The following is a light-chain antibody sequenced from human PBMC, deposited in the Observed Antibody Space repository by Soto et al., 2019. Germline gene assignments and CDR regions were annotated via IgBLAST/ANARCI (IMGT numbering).Light chain of an antibody. Sequence: EIVLTQSPGTLSLSPGERATLSCRTSRNVSSNYLAWYHQKAGLAPRLLIFGASARSTGIPDRFRGSGSGTDFTLTISRLEPADFGVYYCQQYASLFTFGPGTSVDV. CDR1: RNVSSNY. CDR3: QQYASLFT. CDR2: GAS. V-gene: IGKV3-20*01. J-gene: IGKJ3*01.